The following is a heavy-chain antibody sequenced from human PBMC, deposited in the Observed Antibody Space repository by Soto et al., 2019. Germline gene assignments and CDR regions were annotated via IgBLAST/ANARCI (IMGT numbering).Heavy chain of an antibody. V-gene: IGHV4-4*02. CDR3: ARSYSSSWYYYVMDV. Sequence: SDTLSLTCAVSGGSIGSSNWWSGVRQPPGKGLEWIGEIYHSGSTNYNPSLKSRVTISVDKSKNQSSLKLSAVTAADTAVYYCARSYSSSWYYYVMDVSGQGTTVTVSS. CDR1: GGSIGSSNW. D-gene: IGHD6-13*01. CDR2: IYHSGST. J-gene: IGHJ6*02.